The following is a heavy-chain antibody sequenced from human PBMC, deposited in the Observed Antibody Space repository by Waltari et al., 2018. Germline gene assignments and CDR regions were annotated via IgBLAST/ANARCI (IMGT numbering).Heavy chain of an antibody. D-gene: IGHD3-16*01. CDR1: GDSVVGKY. CDR3: ARETRHGDWFDP. V-gene: IGHV4-4*07. Sequence: QVQLHESGPGLVQPSETLSPACSVSGDSVVGKYWSWIRQSAGKGMEWIGRIYVGGTTNYNPALSGRVSMSVDMSKNQIFLKIMSVTAADTGVYYCARETRHGDWFDPWGQGTLVTVSS. J-gene: IGHJ5*02. CDR2: IYVGGTT.